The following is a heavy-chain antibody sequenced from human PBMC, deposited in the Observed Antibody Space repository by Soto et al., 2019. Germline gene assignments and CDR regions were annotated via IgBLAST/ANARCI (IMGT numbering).Heavy chain of an antibody. CDR2: IKQDGTEK. CDR1: GFTFSNYW. V-gene: IGHV3-7*01. J-gene: IGHJ4*02. Sequence: EVQLVESGGGLVQPGGSLRLSCAASGFTFSNYWMSWVRQAPGKGLEWVANIKQDGTEKNYVDSVRGRFTISRDNAKNSLDLQVNCLTSEDTVVYYCASVAIWGQGTLVTVSS. CDR3: ASVAI. D-gene: IGHD5-12*01.